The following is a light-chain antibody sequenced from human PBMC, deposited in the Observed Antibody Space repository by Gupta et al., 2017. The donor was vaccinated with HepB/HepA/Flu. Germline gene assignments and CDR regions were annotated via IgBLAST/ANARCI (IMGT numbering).Light chain of an antibody. Sequence: EIVLTQSPATLSLSPGERATLSCRASQSVRSYLVWYQQKPGQAPRLLIYDTSKRVTGIPDRFSGSGSATDFTLTISSLEPEDFAVYYCQQRSSWPITFGGGTKVEIK. V-gene: IGKV3-11*01. J-gene: IGKJ4*01. CDR3: QQRSSWPIT. CDR1: QSVRSY. CDR2: DTS.